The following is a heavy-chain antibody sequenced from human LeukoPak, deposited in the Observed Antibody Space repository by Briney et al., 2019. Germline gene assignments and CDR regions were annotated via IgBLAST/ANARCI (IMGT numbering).Heavy chain of an antibody. CDR2: IWCDGSNK. D-gene: IGHD5-24*01. J-gene: IGHJ4*02. CDR1: GFTFRNYG. V-gene: IGHV3-33*01. CDR3: ARSRDGYNLDY. Sequence: QTGGSLRLSCAASGFTFRNYGMHWVRQAPGKGLEWVALIWCDGSNKYYADSVKGRFTISRDNAKNSLYLQMNSLRAEDTAVYYCARSRDGYNLDYWGQGTLVTVSS.